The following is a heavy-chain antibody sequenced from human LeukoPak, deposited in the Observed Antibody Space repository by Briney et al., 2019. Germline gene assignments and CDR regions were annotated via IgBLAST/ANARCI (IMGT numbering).Heavy chain of an antibody. D-gene: IGHD3-9*01. V-gene: IGHV3-30*18. CDR2: ISYDGSNK. Sequence: GRSLRLSCAASGFTFSSYGMHWVRQAPGKGLGWVTVISYDGSNKYYADSVKGRFTISRDNSKNTLYLQMNSLRAEDTAVYYCAKAVHYDTIAGPGRDHYYYYGVDVWGQGTTVTVSS. CDR1: GFTFSSYG. J-gene: IGHJ6*02. CDR3: AKAVHYDTIAGPGRDHYYYYGVDV.